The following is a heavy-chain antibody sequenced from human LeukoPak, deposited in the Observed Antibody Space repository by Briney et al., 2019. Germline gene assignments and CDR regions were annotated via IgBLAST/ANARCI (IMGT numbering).Heavy chain of an antibody. D-gene: IGHD5-18*01. Sequence: GGSLRLSCAASGFTFSSYAMSWVRQAPGKGLEWVAVISYDGSNKYYADSVKGRFTISRDNSKNTLYLQMNSLRAEDTAVYYCARDIGYSYQGYYYYGMDVWGQGTTVTVSS. J-gene: IGHJ6*02. CDR2: ISYDGSNK. CDR1: GFTFSSYA. CDR3: ARDIGYSYQGYYYYGMDV. V-gene: IGHV3-30*03.